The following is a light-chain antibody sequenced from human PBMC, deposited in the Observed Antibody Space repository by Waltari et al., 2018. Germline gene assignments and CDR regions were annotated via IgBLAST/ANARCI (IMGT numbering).Light chain of an antibody. CDR3: QQSYSTPLT. V-gene: IGKV3-20*01. CDR1: QSVSSDY. CDR2: GAS. J-gene: IGKJ4*01. Sequence: EIVLTQSPGTLSLSPGERATLSCRASQSVSSDYLAWYQQKPGQAPRLLIYGASSRATGIPDKFSGSGSGTDFTLTISRLEPEDFAVYYCQQSYSTPLTFGGGTKVEIK.